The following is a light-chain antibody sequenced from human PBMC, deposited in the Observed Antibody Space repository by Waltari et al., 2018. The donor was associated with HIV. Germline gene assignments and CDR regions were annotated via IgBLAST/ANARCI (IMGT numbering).Light chain of an antibody. J-gene: IGKJ2*01. CDR3: QQSYSGRLYT. V-gene: IGKV1-39*01. Sequence: DIMLTQSPPSLSASVGDRVIIVCRVSEDVDTYLNWYRQKAGEAPELLIFGASSLQSGVPSRFFGSGSGTDFTLAITSLQPEDFATYFCQQSYSGRLYTFGQGT. CDR1: EDVDTY. CDR2: GAS.